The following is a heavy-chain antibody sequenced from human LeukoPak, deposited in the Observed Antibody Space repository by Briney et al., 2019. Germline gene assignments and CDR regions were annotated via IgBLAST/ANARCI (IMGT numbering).Heavy chain of an antibody. J-gene: IGHJ5*02. V-gene: IGHV1-69*13. CDR1: GGTFSSYT. Sequence: SVKVSCKASGGTFSSYTISWVRQAPGQGLEWMGGIVPIFGAANYAQKFQGRVTITADESTSTAYMELSSLRSEDTAVYYCARCPIVVVPAAIGGGFQDWFDPWGQGTLVTVSS. CDR2: IVPIFGAA. D-gene: IGHD2-2*01. CDR3: ARCPIVVVPAAIGGGFQDWFDP.